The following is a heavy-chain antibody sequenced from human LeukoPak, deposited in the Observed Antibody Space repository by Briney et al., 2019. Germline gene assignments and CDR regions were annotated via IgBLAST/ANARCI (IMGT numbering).Heavy chain of an antibody. CDR1: GFTVSSNY. CDR2: IYSGGST. CDR3: ARVEAVYYYGSASPYSPY. Sequence: GGSLRLSCAASGFTVSSNYMSWVRQAPGKGLEWVSVIYSGGSTYYADSVRGRFTISRDNSKNTLYLQMNSLRPEDTAVYYCARVEAVYYYGSASPYSPYWGQGTLVTVSS. V-gene: IGHV3-53*05. J-gene: IGHJ4*02. D-gene: IGHD3-10*01.